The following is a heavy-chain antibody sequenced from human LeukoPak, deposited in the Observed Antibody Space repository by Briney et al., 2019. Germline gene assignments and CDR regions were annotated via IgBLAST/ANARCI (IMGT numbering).Heavy chain of an antibody. Sequence: PGRSLRLSCAASGFTFSSYGMHWVRQAPGKGLEWVAVISYDGSNKYYADSVKGRFTISRDNSKNTLYLQMNSLRAEDTAVYYCWCEGAGRITMVRGVLFDYWGQGTLVTVSS. CDR1: GFTFSSYG. V-gene: IGHV3-30*03. CDR3: WCEGAGRITMVRGVLFDY. D-gene: IGHD3-10*01. CDR2: ISYDGSNK. J-gene: IGHJ4*02.